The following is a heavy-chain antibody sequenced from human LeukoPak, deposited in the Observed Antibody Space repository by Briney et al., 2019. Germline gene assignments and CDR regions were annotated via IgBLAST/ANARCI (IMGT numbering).Heavy chain of an antibody. V-gene: IGHV4-39*07. CDR3: ARGDKRVTFGGVSVPFDF. J-gene: IGHJ4*02. CDR1: AGSISSSSYS. Sequence: SETLSLTCTVSAGSISSSSYSWGWIRQPPGKGLEWIGSIYYSGSTYYNPSLESRVTMSLDTSKNQFSLKLSSVTAADTAVYYCARGDKRVTFGGVSVPFDFWGQGTLVTVSS. D-gene: IGHD3-16*02. CDR2: IYYSGST.